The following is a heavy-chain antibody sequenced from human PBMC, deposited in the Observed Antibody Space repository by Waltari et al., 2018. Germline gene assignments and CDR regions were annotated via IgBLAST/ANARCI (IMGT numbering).Heavy chain of an antibody. Sequence: QVQLQESGPGLVKPSETLSLTCTVSGGSISSYYWSWIRPPPWKGLEWIGYIYYSGSTNNNPTLKSRVTISVDTSKNQFSLKLSSVTAADTAVYYCARESTRGYARGMDVWGQGTTVTVSS. J-gene: IGHJ6*02. CDR3: ARESTRGYARGMDV. CDR2: IYYSGST. D-gene: IGHD5-12*01. CDR1: GGSISSYY. V-gene: IGHV4-59*01.